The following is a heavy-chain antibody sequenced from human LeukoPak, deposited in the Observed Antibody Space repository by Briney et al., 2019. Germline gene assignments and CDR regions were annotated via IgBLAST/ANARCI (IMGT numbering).Heavy chain of an antibody. J-gene: IGHJ5*02. D-gene: IGHD6-19*01. CDR2: INPNSGGT. V-gene: IGHV1-2*02. Sequence: ASVKVSCKATGYTFTGYYIHWVRQALGQGLEWMGWINPNSGGTNYAQKFQGRVTVTRDTSINTAYMELSRLRSDDTAVYYCARGRAGTTSWFDPWGQGTLVTVSS. CDR1: GYTFTGYY. CDR3: ARGRAGTTSWFDP.